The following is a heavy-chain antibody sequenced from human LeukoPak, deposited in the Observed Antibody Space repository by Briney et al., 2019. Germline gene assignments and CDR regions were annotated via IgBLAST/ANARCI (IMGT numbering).Heavy chain of an antibody. CDR1: GYTFTSYG. CDR3: ATESGGSIRFDY. Sequence: ASVKVSCKASGYTFTSYGISWVRQAPGQGLEWMGWISAYNGNTIYAQKFQGRVTMTEDTSTDTAYMELSSLRSEDTAVYYCATESGGSIRFDYWGQGTLVTVSS. D-gene: IGHD1-26*01. CDR2: ISAYNGNT. V-gene: IGHV1-18*01. J-gene: IGHJ4*02.